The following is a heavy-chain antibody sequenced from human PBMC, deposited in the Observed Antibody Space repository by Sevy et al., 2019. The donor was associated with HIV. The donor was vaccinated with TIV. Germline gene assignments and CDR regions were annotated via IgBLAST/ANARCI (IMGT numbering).Heavy chain of an antibody. CDR1: GYTFTNYW. V-gene: IGHV5-51*01. D-gene: IGHD2-2*01. J-gene: IGHJ4*02. CDR2: IYPGDSDT. Sequence: GESLKISCKGSGYTFTNYWIGWVRQMPGKGLEWMGIIYPGDSDTRYSPSFQGQVTISADKSISTAYLQWSSLKASDTAMYYCARYPIVVVPAAAYYFDYWGQGTLVTVSS. CDR3: ARYPIVVVPAAAYYFDY.